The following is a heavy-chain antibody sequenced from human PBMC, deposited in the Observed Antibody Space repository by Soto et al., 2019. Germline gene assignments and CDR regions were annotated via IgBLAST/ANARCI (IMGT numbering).Heavy chain of an antibody. CDR3: ARGPYYYYYMDV. Sequence: ASVKVSCKASGYTFTSYDINWVRQATGQGLEWMGWMNPNSGNTGYAQKFQGRITMTRNTSITTAYMELCSLRSEDTAVYYCARGPYYYYYMDVWGKGTTVTVSS. CDR2: MNPNSGNT. J-gene: IGHJ6*03. V-gene: IGHV1-8*01. CDR1: GYTFTSYD.